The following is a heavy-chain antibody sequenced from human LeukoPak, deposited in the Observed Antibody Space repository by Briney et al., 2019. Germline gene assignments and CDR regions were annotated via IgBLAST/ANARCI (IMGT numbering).Heavy chain of an antibody. J-gene: IGHJ4*02. D-gene: IGHD1-26*01. Sequence: PSETLSLTCTVSGGSISSYYWSWIRQPPGKGLEWIAYIHYSGSTNSNPSLKSRVTISVDTSKNQFSLKLGSVTAADTAVYYCARHGEANSGSYPFDYWGQGTLVTVSS. V-gene: IGHV4-59*08. CDR3: ARHGEANSGSYPFDY. CDR2: IHYSGST. CDR1: GGSISSYY.